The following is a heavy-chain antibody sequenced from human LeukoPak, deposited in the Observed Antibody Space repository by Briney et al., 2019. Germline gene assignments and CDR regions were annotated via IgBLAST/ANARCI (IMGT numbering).Heavy chain of an antibody. CDR2: ISSSGSTI. Sequence: GGSLRLSCAASGFTFSSYEMNWVRQAPGKGLEWVSYISSSGSTIYYADSVKGRFTISRDNAKNSLYLQMNSLRAEDTAVYYCARVLGFGEPSYYFGYWGQGTLVTVSS. D-gene: IGHD3-10*01. V-gene: IGHV3-48*03. J-gene: IGHJ4*02. CDR3: ARVLGFGEPSYYFGY. CDR1: GFTFSSYE.